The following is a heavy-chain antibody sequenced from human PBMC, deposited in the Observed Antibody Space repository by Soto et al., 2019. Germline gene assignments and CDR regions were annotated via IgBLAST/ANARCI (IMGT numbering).Heavy chain of an antibody. CDR1: GGSFSVYY. V-gene: IGHV4-34*01. CDR3: ARGLVVVAASLAVFDY. Sequence: SDTLSLTCAVYGGSFSVYYWSWVRQPPGKGLEWIGEINHSGSTNYNPSLKSRVTISVDTSKNQFSLKLSSVTAADTAVYYCARGLVVVAASLAVFDYWGQGPLVTVS. CDR2: INHSGST. J-gene: IGHJ4*02. D-gene: IGHD3-22*01.